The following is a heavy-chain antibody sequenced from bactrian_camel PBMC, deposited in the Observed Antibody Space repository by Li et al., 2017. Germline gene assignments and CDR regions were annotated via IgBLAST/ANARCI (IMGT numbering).Heavy chain of an antibody. Sequence: QLVESGGGSVQAGGSLSLSCAAAGFGYSRYCMVWFRQAPGKEREGVANFDRAGEIDYAESVKGRFTISRDNTRNILYLQMTDLQPEDTAMYYCVADVTGNRCDPVWIATAFDYRGQGTQVTVS. D-gene: IGHD7*01. CDR1: GFGYSRYC. V-gene: IGHV3S6*01. J-gene: IGHJ4*01. CDR3: VADVTGNRCDPVWIATAFDY. CDR2: FDRAGEI.